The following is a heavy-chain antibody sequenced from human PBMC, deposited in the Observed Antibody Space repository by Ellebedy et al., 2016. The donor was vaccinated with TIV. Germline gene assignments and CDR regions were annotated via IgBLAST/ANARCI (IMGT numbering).Heavy chain of an antibody. D-gene: IGHD2-2*03. CDR1: GFTVSTNY. CDR3: ARRSSGYCSGTSCTTDFDL. V-gene: IGHV3-53*01. J-gene: IGHJ4*02. Sequence: GGSLRLXXVVSGFTVSTNYMTWVRQAPGKGLEWVCIIYMDGTTYYADSVKGRFTISRDNPKNTLYLQMNSLRAEDTAVYYCARRSSGYCSGTSCTTDFDLWGQGTLVTVSS. CDR2: IYMDGTT.